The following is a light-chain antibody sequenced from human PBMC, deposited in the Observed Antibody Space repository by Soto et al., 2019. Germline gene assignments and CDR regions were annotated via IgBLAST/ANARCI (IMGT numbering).Light chain of an antibody. Sequence: DVQLTQSPSFLSASVGDRVTITCRASQGIRSYLVWYQQSPGTAPKVLVSRASRLQTGVSSRFSGSGSGTEFTLTITSLQPEDFTTYYCQQHNSHPLTFGQGTKVEI. CDR2: RAS. V-gene: IGKV1-9*01. CDR1: QGIRSY. CDR3: QQHNSHPLT. J-gene: IGKJ1*01.